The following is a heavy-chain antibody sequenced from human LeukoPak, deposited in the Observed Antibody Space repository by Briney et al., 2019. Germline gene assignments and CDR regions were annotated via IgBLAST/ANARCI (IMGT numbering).Heavy chain of an antibody. V-gene: IGHV3-23*01. J-gene: IGHJ4*02. CDR3: AKERVTTTTFDY. D-gene: IGHD4-11*01. CDR1: GFTFRSYA. Sequence: TGGSLRLSCAASGFTFRSYAMSWVRQAPGKGLEWVSLISDSGGSTYYADSVKGRFTISRDNSKNTLYLQMNSLRTEDTAVYYCAKERVTTTTFDYWGQGTLVTVSS. CDR2: ISDSGGST.